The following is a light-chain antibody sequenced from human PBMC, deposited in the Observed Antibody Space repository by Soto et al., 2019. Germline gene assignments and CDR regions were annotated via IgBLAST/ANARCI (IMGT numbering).Light chain of an antibody. Sequence: QSALTQPRSESGSLGQSVIISCSGTTSVVGGFNYFSWYQVHPGKAPKLLIYDVSRRPSGVPDRFSGSKSGSTASLTIAGLQAEDEADYYCSSYTSSSTLVFGTGTKLTVL. CDR3: SSYTSSSTLV. J-gene: IGLJ1*01. V-gene: IGLV2-11*01. CDR2: DVS. CDR1: TSVVGGFNY.